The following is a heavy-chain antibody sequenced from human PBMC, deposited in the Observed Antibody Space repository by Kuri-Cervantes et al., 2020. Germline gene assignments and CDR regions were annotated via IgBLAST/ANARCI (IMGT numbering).Heavy chain of an antibody. CDR3: AKAAAYDSSGYLFDY. CDR2: IKSKTDGGTT. Sequence: ETLSLTCAASGFTFSSYSMSWVRQAPGKGLEWVGRIKSKTDGGTTDYAAPVKGRFTISRDNAKNSLYLQMNSLRAEDTAVYYCAKAAAYDSSGYLFDYWGQGTLVTVSS. V-gene: IGHV3-15*01. J-gene: IGHJ4*02. D-gene: IGHD3-22*01. CDR1: GFTFSSYS.